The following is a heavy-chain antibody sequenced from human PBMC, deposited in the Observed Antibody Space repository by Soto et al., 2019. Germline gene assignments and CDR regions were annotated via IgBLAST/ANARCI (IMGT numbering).Heavy chain of an antibody. V-gene: IGHV4-59*08. CDR3: ARSVSRRFLEWLLVDAFDI. CDR2: IYYSGST. J-gene: IGHJ3*02. Sequence: SETLSLTCTVSGGSISSYYWSWIRQPPGKGLEWIGYIYYSGSTNYNPSLKSRVTISVDTSKNQFSLKLSSVTAADTAVYYCARSVSRRFLEWLLVDAFDIWGQGTMVTVSS. D-gene: IGHD3-3*01. CDR1: GGSISSYY.